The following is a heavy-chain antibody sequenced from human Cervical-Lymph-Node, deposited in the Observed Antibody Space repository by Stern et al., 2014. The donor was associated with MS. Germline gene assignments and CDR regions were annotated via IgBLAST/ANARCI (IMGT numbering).Heavy chain of an antibody. CDR2: LYWDDDK. Sequence: ESGPTLVKPTQTLTLTCTFSGFSLSSVGVGVGWVRQPPGKALEWLGLLYWDDDKRYRPSLKNRLNITKDTSKNQVFLSITHLDPVDTGTYYCAHSLGAFGMDVGGQGTTVTVSS. V-gene: IGHV2-5*02. CDR3: AHSLGAFGMDV. CDR1: GFSLSSVGVG. J-gene: IGHJ6*02.